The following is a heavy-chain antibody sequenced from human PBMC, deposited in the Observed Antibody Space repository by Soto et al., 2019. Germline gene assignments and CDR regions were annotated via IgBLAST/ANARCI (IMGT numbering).Heavy chain of an antibody. CDR3: ARADYEILTGSYAMDV. CDR1: DDFISSYY. Sequence: SETLSLTCTVSDDFISSYYWNWIRQPAAKGLEWIGRVSTNGATNYKRSLESRVTMSVDTSKNQFSLKLTSVTAADTAVYFCARADYEILTGSYAMDVWGQGTTVTVSS. D-gene: IGHD3-9*01. V-gene: IGHV4-4*07. CDR2: VSTNGAT. J-gene: IGHJ6*02.